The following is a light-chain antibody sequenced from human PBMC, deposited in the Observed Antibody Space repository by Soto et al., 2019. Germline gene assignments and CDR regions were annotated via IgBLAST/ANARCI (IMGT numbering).Light chain of an antibody. Sequence: QSALTQPPSASGSPGQSVTISCTGTSSDVGAFNYVSWYQQHPVKAPKLMIYEVSKRPSGVPDRFSGSKSGNTASLTVSGLQAEDEADYYCSSYIRNTSLVIFGGGTQLTVL. CDR1: SSDVGAFNY. V-gene: IGLV2-8*01. CDR2: EVS. CDR3: SSYIRNTSLVI. J-gene: IGLJ2*01.